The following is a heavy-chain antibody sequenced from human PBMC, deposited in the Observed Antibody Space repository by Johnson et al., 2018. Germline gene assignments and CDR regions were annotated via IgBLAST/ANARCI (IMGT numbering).Heavy chain of an antibody. Sequence: VQLVQSGGGVVQPGRSXRLSCAASGFTFSSYGMHWVRQAPGTGLEWVAVISYDGSNKYYADSVKGRFTISRDNSKNTRYLQMNSLRAEDTAVYYCAKTYYYDSSDAFDIWGQGTMVTVSS. CDR2: ISYDGSNK. D-gene: IGHD3-22*01. CDR3: AKTYYYDSSDAFDI. V-gene: IGHV3-30*18. J-gene: IGHJ3*02. CDR1: GFTFSSYG.